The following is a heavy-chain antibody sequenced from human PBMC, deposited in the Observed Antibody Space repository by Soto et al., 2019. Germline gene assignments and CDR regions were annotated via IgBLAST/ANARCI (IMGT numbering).Heavy chain of an antibody. D-gene: IGHD2-8*02. V-gene: IGHV1-69*06. CDR3: ARERDLSGRDAFDI. J-gene: IGHJ3*02. CDR2: IIPIFGTA. CDR1: GCTFSSYA. Sequence: QAQLVQSGAEVKKPGSSVKVSCKASGCTFSSYAISWVRQAPGQGLEWMGGIIPIFGTANYAQKFQGRVTITADKSTSTEYMELSSLRSEDTAVYYCARERDLSGRDAFDIWGQETMVTVSS.